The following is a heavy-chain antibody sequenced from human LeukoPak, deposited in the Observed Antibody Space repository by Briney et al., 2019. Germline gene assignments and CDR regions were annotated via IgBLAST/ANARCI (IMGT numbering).Heavy chain of an antibody. CDR3: ARDLGPYYDILTGYYPFDY. D-gene: IGHD3-9*01. J-gene: IGHJ4*02. Sequence: GGSLRLSCAASGFTVSSNYMSWVRQAPGKGLEWVSIIYSGGSTYYADSVKGRFTISGDNAKNSLYLQMNSLRAEDTAVYYCARDLGPYYDILTGYYPFDYWGQGTLVTVSS. V-gene: IGHV3-66*01. CDR1: GFTVSSNY. CDR2: IYSGGST.